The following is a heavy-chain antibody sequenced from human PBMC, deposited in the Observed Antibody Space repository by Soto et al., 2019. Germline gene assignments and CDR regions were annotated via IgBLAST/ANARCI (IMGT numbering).Heavy chain of an antibody. CDR2: IKHSGST. CDR3: AREGVVSISWPGDY. J-gene: IGHJ4*02. D-gene: IGHD2-21*01. V-gene: IGHV4-34*01. Sequence: QVQLQQWGAGLLKPSETLSLTCAVYGGSFSGYYWSWIRQPPGQGLAWIGEIKHSGSTNYNPSLKSRVTISVDTSKNKCSGKRSSVTAADTAVYYCAREGVVSISWPGDYWRQGTLITVSS. CDR1: GGSFSGYY.